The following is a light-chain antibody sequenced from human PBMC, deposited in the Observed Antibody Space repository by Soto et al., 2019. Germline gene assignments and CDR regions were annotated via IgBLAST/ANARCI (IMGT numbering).Light chain of an antibody. CDR3: QHRSNWPPWT. Sequence: ESVFTQSPATLSFSPGERAALSCRASQSVSNYLAWYQQKPGQAPRLLIYDASNRATDIPARFSGSGSGTDFTLTISSLEPEDFAVYYCQHRSNWPPWTFGQGTKVDIK. CDR1: QSVSNY. CDR2: DAS. J-gene: IGKJ1*01. V-gene: IGKV3-11*01.